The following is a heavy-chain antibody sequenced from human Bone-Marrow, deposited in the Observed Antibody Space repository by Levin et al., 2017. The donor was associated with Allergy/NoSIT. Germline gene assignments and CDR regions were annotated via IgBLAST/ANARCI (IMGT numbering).Heavy chain of an antibody. D-gene: IGHD3-10*01. J-gene: IGHJ4*02. Sequence: LRLSCTVSGASIRSGAYYWSWVRQPPGQGLEWIGYIYYNGSTYFNPSLKSRVSISVDTSKNQFSLKLSSVTAADTADYYCARLLAVFDGSAMAYDDRGRGTLVTVS. CDR3: ARLLAVFDGSAMAYDD. V-gene: IGHV4-31*03. CDR2: IYYNGST. CDR1: GASIRSGAYY.